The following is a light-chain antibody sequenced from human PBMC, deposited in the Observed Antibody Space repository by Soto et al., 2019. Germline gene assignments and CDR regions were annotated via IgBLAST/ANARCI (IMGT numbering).Light chain of an antibody. Sequence: NRLTQPLSTISSSSVDRLTVTLRASQSISRYVYWYQQKPGKAPKLLIYDASSLQTGVPSRFSGSGSGTDFTLTISSLQPEDFATYYCQQSYRTPLTFGQGTRVDIK. CDR3: QQSYRTPLT. J-gene: IGKJ1*01. V-gene: IGKV1-39*01. CDR1: QSISRY. CDR2: DAS.